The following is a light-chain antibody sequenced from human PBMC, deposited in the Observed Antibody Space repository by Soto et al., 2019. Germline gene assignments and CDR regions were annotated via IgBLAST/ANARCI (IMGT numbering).Light chain of an antibody. CDR3: ASCDDSLSGPV. CDR2: RNN. J-gene: IGLJ1*01. V-gene: IGLV1-47*01. CDR1: SSNIGSNY. Sequence: QSVLTQPPSASGTPGQRVTSSCSGSSSNIGSNYVYWYQQLPGTAPKLLIYRNNQRPSGVPDRFSGSKSGTSASLAISGLRSEDEADYYCASCDDSLSGPVFGTGTKLTVL.